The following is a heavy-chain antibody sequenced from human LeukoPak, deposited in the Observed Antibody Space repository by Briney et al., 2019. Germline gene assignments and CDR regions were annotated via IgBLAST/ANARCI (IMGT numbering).Heavy chain of an antibody. J-gene: IGHJ4*02. CDR1: GYTFTGYY. CDR3: SRDSGYCSGGSCWYFDF. CDR2: INPNSGGT. V-gene: IGHV1-2*02. Sequence: ASVKVSCKASGYTFTGYYMHWVRQAPGQGLEWMGWINPNSGGTNHAQKFQGRVTMTRDTSMGTAYMELSRLKSDDTAVYYCSRDSGYCSGGSCWYFDFWGQGTLVTVSA. D-gene: IGHD2-15*01.